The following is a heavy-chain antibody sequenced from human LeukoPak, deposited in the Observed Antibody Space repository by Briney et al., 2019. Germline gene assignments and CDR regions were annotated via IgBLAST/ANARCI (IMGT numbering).Heavy chain of an antibody. J-gene: IGHJ3*02. CDR3: ARDRLGPDNVLTDYYAPTENDAFDM. CDR1: GFTFSSYE. Sequence: GGSLRLSCAASGFTFSSYEMNWVRQAPGKGLEWVSIIGGSTPYIYYADSVRGRFTISRDNAKNSLYLQMTSLRAEDTAIYYCARDRLGPDNVLTDYYAPTENDAFDMWGQGTMVTVSS. CDR2: IGGSTPYI. V-gene: IGHV3-21*01. D-gene: IGHD3-9*01.